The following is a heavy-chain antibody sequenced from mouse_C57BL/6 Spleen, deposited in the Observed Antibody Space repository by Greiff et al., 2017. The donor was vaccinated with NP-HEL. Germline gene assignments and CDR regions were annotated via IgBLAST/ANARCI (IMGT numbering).Heavy chain of an antibody. J-gene: IGHJ1*03. D-gene: IGHD1-1*01. V-gene: IGHV1-15*01. CDR3: TRSLLLRPYWYFDV. CDR1: GYTFTDYE. Sequence: QVQLQQSGAELVRPGASVTLSCKASGYTFTDYEMHWVKQTPVHGLEWIGAIDPETGGTAYNQKFKGKAILTADKSSSTAYMELRSLTSEDSAVYYCTRSLLLRPYWYFDVWGTGTTVTVSS. CDR2: IDPETGGT.